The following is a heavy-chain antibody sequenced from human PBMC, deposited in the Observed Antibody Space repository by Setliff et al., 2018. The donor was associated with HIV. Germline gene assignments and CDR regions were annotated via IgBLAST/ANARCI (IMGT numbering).Heavy chain of an antibody. V-gene: IGHV4-59*08. Sequence: SETLSLTCTVSGDSIGSYYWTWLRQFPGKGLEWIGFIFYTGSTTYNPSLESRVTISVDTSKNQLSLRLRSVTAADTAVYYCARSSSSSPFFFDYWGQGSLVTVSS. CDR3: ARSSSSSPFFFDY. J-gene: IGHJ4*02. D-gene: IGHD6-6*01. CDR2: IFYTGST. CDR1: GDSIGSYY.